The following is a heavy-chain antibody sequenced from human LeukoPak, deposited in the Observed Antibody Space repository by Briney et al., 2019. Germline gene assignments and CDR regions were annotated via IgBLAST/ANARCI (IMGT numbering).Heavy chain of an antibody. Sequence: SETLSLTCTVSGGSISSYYWSWIRQPPGKGLEWIGYIYYSGSTTYNPSLKSRVTISIDTSTNQFSLKLSSVTAADTAVYYRAREARSGSSLRYDGWGQRTLVTASS. V-gene: IGHV4-59*01. J-gene: IGHJ4*02. D-gene: IGHD2-15*01. CDR2: IYYSGST. CDR1: GGSISSYY. CDR3: AREARSGSSLRYDG.